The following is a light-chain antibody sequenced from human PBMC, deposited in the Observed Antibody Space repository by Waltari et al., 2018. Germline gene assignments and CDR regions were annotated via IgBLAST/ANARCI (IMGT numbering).Light chain of an antibody. J-gene: IGKJ2*01. CDR1: QDIGRW. CDR2: AAS. CDR3: QQTNTFPLT. V-gene: IGKV1-12*01. Sequence: DIQIIQSPSSVSASLGDRVTITCRASQDIGRWLAWYQHKPGRAPNLLIFAASNLQNGVPSRFSGSGSGTYFTLTINSLQPEDFATYYCQQTNTFPLTFGQGTKLEIK.